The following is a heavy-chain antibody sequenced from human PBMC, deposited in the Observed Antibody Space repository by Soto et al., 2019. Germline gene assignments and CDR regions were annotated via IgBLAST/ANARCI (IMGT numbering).Heavy chain of an antibody. CDR2: ISSSSSYI. CDR1: GFTFSSYS. D-gene: IGHD2-2*02. J-gene: IGHJ3*02. V-gene: IGHV3-21*01. CDR3: ARGYCSSTSSYTLNDAFDI. Sequence: GGSLRLSCAASGFTFSSYSMNWVRQAPGKGLEWVSSISSSSSYIYYADSVKGRFTISRDNAKNSLYLQMNSLRAEDTAVYYCARGYCSSTSSYTLNDAFDIWGQWTMVTVSS.